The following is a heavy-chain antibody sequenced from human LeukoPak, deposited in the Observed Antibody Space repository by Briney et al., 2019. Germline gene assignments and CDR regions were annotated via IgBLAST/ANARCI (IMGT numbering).Heavy chain of an antibody. V-gene: IGHV3-30-3*01. Sequence: GGSLRLSCAASGFTFSNYWMSWVRQAPGKGLEWVAVISYDGSNKYYADSVKGRFTISRDNSKNTLYLQMNSLRAEDTAVYYCARDRCTNGVCYYFDYWGQGTLVTVSS. J-gene: IGHJ4*02. CDR3: ARDRCTNGVCYYFDY. CDR1: GFTFSNYW. CDR2: ISYDGSNK. D-gene: IGHD2-8*01.